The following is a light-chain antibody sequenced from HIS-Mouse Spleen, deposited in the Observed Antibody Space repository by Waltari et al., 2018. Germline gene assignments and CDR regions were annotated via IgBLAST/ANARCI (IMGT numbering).Light chain of an antibody. CDR2: DAP. CDR3: QQFNSYPYT. V-gene: IGKV1-13*02. Sequence: AIQLTQSPSSLSASVGDRVTITCRSSQGISSALAWYQQKPGKSPKLLIYDAPIFESGVPSRFSGSGSGTDFTLTISSLQPEDFATYYCQQFNSYPYTFGQGTKLEIK. J-gene: IGKJ2*01. CDR1: QGISSA.